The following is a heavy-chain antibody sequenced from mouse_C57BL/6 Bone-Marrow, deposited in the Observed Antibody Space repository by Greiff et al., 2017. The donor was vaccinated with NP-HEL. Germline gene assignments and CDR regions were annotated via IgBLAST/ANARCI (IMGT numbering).Heavy chain of an antibody. CDR2: IYPGGGYT. V-gene: IGHV1-63*01. J-gene: IGHJ2*01. Sequence: QVQLQQSGAELVRPGTSVKMSCKASGYTFTNYWIGWAKQRPGHGLEWIGDIYPGGGYTTYNEKLKGKATLTADKSSSTAYMQFSSLTSEDSAIYYCARIYHDYFDYWGQGTTLTVSS. CDR3: ARIYHDYFDY. D-gene: IGHD2-3*01. CDR1: GYTFTNYW.